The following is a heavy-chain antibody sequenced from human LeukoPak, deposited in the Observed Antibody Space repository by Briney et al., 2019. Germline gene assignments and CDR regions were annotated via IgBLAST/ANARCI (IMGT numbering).Heavy chain of an antibody. V-gene: IGHV4-34*01. CDR3: ARGRGTVIQYYYYGMDV. CDR1: GGSFSGYY. J-gene: IGHJ6*02. D-gene: IGHD4-17*01. Sequence: SETLSLTCAVYGGSFSGYYWSWIRQPPGKGLEWIGEINHSGSTNYNPSLKSRVTISVDTPKNQFSLKLSSVTAADTAVYYCARGRGTVIQYYYYGMDVWGQGTTVTVSS. CDR2: INHSGST.